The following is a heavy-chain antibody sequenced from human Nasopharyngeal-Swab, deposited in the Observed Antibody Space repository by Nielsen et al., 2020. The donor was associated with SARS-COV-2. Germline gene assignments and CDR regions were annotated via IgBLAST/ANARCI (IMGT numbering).Heavy chain of an antibody. CDR3: ARISWVWFGEFQYYFDY. V-gene: IGHV4-39*01. CDR1: GGSISNSSYY. D-gene: IGHD3-10*01. J-gene: IGHJ4*02. Sequence: SETLSLTCTVSGGSISNSSYYWGWIRQPPGKGLEWIGSIYYSGSTYYNPSLKSRVTISVDTSKNQFSLKLSSVTAADTAVYYCARISWVWFGEFQYYFDYWGQGTLVTVSS. CDR2: IYYSGST.